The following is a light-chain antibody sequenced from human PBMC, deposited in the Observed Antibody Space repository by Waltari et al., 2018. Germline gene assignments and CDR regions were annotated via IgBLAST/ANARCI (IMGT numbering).Light chain of an antibody. CDR3: QQYNNWPLT. V-gene: IGKV3-15*01. J-gene: IGKJ4*01. CDR1: QSVTNN. Sequence: EIVMTQSPATLSLSPGERATLPCRASQSVTNNLAWYQQKPGQAPRHLIYRASTRATSIPARISGSGSGTEFTLTISSLQSEDFAFYYCQQYNNWPLTFGGGTKVEIK. CDR2: RAS.